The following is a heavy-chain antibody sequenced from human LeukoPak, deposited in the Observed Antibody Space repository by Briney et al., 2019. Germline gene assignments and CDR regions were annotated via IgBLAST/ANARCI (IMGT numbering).Heavy chain of an antibody. CDR1: GGSITTYY. CDR3: ARASYSYDINGWVPFDY. D-gene: IGHD3-22*01. CDR2: RYYSGDT. J-gene: IGHJ4*02. V-gene: IGHV4-59*01. Sequence: SETLSLTCTVSGGSITTYYWNWIRQPPGKGLEWIGHRYYSGDTNYNPSLKSRVAISVDTSKNQFSLEVNSVTAADTAVYYCARASYSYDINGWVPFDYWGQGTLVTVSS.